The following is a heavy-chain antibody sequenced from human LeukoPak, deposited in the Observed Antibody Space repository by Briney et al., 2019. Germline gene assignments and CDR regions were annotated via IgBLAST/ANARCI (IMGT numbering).Heavy chain of an antibody. Sequence: SVKVSCKASGGTFSSYAISWVRQAPGQGLEWMGGIIPIFGTANYAQKFQGRVTITADESTSTAYMELSSLRSEDTAVYYCARDPDIVATISHYGMDVWGQGTTATVSS. V-gene: IGHV1-69*13. D-gene: IGHD5-12*01. CDR1: GGTFSSYA. CDR3: ARDPDIVATISHYGMDV. J-gene: IGHJ6*02. CDR2: IIPIFGTA.